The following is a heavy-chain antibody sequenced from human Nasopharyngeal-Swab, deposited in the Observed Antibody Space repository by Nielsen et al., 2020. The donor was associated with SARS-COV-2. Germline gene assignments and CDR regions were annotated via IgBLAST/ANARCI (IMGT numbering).Heavy chain of an antibody. CDR1: GFTFSSYG. D-gene: IGHD6-13*01. V-gene: IGHV3-33*01. Sequence: GGSLRLSCAASGFTFSSYGMHWVRQAPGKGLEWVAVIWYDGSNKYYADSVKGRFTISRDNSKNTLYLQMNSLRAEDTAVYYCARDRARYSSSWYGRFDYWGQGTLVTVPS. CDR2: IWYDGSNK. J-gene: IGHJ4*02. CDR3: ARDRARYSSSWYGRFDY.